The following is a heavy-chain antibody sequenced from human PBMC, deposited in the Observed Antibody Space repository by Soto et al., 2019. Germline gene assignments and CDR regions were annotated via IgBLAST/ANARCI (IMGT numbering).Heavy chain of an antibody. Sequence: SVKVSCKACGGTFSSYAISWVRQAPGQGLEWMGGIIPIFGTANYAQKFQGRVTITADESTSTAYMELSSLRSEDTAVYYCARDTVTIFGVAIPQYNWFDPWGQGTLVTVS. CDR2: IIPIFGTA. CDR1: GGTFSSYA. V-gene: IGHV1-69*13. J-gene: IGHJ5*02. D-gene: IGHD3-3*01. CDR3: ARDTVTIFGVAIPQYNWFDP.